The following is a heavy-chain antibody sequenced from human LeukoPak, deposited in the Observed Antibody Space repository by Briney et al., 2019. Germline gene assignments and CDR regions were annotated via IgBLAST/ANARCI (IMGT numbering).Heavy chain of an antibody. D-gene: IGHD5-18*01. J-gene: IGHJ4*02. Sequence: SGGSLRLSCAASVFTFSTYSMSWVRQAPGKGLEWVSCISGSGGTTYYADSVKGRFTISRDNSKNTLYLQMNSLRAEDTAVYYCAKVGGYSYGYPFDYWGQGTLVTVSS. CDR3: AKVGGYSYGYPFDY. CDR2: ISGSGGTT. V-gene: IGHV3-23*01. CDR1: VFTFSTYS.